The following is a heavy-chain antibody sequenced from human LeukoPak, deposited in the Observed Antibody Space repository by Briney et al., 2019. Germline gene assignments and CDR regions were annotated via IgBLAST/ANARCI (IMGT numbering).Heavy chain of an antibody. CDR1: GFTFSSYS. Sequence: GGSLRLSCAASGFTFSSYSMSWVRQAPGKGLEWVSAISGSGGSTYYADSVKGRFTISRDNSKDTLYLQMNSLRAEDTAVYYCAKSWGFLEYYYTDVWGKGTTVTVSS. D-gene: IGHD3-3*01. CDR2: ISGSGGST. J-gene: IGHJ6*03. CDR3: AKSWGFLEYYYTDV. V-gene: IGHV3-23*01.